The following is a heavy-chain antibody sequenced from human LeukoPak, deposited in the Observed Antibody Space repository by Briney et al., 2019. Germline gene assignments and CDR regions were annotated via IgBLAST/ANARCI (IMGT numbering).Heavy chain of an antibody. Sequence: PGGSLRLSCAASGFTFSSYWMSWVRQAPGKGLEWVANIKQDGSEKYYVDSVKGRFTISRDNAKNSLYLQMNSLRVEDTAVYYCARSNDHYDFWSGYYIFDYWGQGTLVTVSS. CDR2: IKQDGSEK. D-gene: IGHD3-3*01. CDR1: GFTFSSYW. V-gene: IGHV3-7*01. CDR3: ARSNDHYDFWSGYYIFDY. J-gene: IGHJ4*02.